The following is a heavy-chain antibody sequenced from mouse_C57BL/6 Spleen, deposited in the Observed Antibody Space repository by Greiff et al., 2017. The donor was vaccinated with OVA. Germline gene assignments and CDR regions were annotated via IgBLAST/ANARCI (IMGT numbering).Heavy chain of an antibody. CDR1: GYTFTDYY. CDR3: ARSDSPFDY. CDR2: INPNNGGT. D-gene: IGHD3-2*01. J-gene: IGHJ2*01. Sequence: VQLQQSVPVLVKPGASVQISCKASGYTFTDYYMNWVKHSHGKCLEWIGDINPNNGGTSYNQKFKGKATLTVDKSSSTAYMELRSLTSEDSAVYYCARSDSPFDYWGQGTTLTVSS. V-gene: IGHV1-26*01.